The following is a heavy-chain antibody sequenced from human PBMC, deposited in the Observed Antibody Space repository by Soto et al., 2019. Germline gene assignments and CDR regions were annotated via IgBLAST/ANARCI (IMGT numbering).Heavy chain of an antibody. CDR1: GFSFSGYN. J-gene: IGHJ3*01. D-gene: IGHD3-22*01. V-gene: IGHV3-21*01. Sequence: GGSLRLSCAASGFSFSGYNMNWVRQAPGKGLEWVSSISGDSNYIYYADSVQGRFTISRDNAKNSVYLQMNSLRAEDTAVYYCARVVYFDRSAYGLWGQGTMVNVSS. CDR3: ARVVYFDRSAYGL. CDR2: ISGDSNYI.